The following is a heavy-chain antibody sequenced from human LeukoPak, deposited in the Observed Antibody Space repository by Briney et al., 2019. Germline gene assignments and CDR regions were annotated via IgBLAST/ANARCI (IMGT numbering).Heavy chain of an antibody. CDR3: ARAPLHSNGRSFDY. CDR1: EFTFSSFT. J-gene: IGHJ4*02. CDR2: ISYDGRNK. Sequence: GGSLRLSCAASEFTFSSFTMHWVRQAPGKGLEWVAVISYDGRNKYYADSVKGRFTISRDNSKNTLYLQMNSLRPEDTAVYYCARAPLHSNGRSFDYWGQGTVVSVSS. D-gene: IGHD6-19*01. V-gene: IGHV3-30*04.